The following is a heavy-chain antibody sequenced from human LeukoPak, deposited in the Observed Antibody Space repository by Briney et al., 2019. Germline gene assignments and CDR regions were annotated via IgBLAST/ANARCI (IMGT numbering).Heavy chain of an antibody. V-gene: IGHV4-4*08. J-gene: IGHJ4*02. CDR1: GVSISNYY. CDR3: ARGYFY. CDR2: IYNSGRT. Sequence: SETLSLTCIVSGVSISNYYWSWIRQPPGKGLEWIGCIYNSGRTSYNPYFKGRVSISADMPRNQVSLRLTSVTAADTAVYYCARGYFYWGQGVLVTVSS. D-gene: IGHD3-9*01.